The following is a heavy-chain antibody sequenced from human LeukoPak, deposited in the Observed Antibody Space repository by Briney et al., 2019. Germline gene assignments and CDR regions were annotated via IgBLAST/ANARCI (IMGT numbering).Heavy chain of an antibody. Sequence: SETLSLTCTVSGASISSYHWSWIRQPPGKRLEWIGYIYYTGSTNYNPSLKSRVTMSVDTSKNQFSLKLSSVTATDTAVYYCARPERLSAAHDAFHIWGQGTVVTVSS. D-gene: IGHD2-15*01. CDR3: ARPERLSAAHDAFHI. CDR2: IYYTGST. V-gene: IGHV4-59*08. J-gene: IGHJ3*02. CDR1: GASISSYH.